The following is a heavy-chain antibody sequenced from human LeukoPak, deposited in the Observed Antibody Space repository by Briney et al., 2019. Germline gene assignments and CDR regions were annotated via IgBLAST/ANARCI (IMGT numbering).Heavy chain of an antibody. CDR3: ARDPPDPRGYSYGLDY. CDR1: GFTFSDYY. V-gene: IGHV3-11*01. J-gene: IGHJ4*02. CDR2: ISSSGSTI. D-gene: IGHD5-18*01. Sequence: NPGGSLRLSCAASGFTFSDYYMSWIRQAPGKGLEWVSYISSSGSTIYYADSVKGRFTISRDNAKNSLYLQMNSLRAEDTAVYYCARDPPDPRGYSYGLDYWGQGTLVTVSS.